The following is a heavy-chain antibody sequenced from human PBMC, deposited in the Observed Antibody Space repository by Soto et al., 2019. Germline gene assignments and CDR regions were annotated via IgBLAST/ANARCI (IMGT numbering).Heavy chain of an antibody. CDR1: GLPHSSFA. V-gene: IGHV3-23*01. Sequence: GGSLRLSCTASGLPHSSFAMMWVRQAPGKGLECVSGIYGSGGGIEYAESVKGRFTISRDNSKNTVYLQRTDLRADDTAVYYCAKDAVYNDGLWLMDHWGQGTQVTVSS. D-gene: IGHD2-21*01. J-gene: IGHJ4*02. CDR2: IYGSGGGI. CDR3: AKDAVYNDGLWLMDH.